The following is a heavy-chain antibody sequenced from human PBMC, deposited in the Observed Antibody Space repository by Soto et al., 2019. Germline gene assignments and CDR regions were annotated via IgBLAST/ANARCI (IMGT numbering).Heavy chain of an antibody. J-gene: IGHJ4*02. CDR1: GGSVSSSSYY. CDR2: VYYSGST. Sequence: PSETLSLTCTVSGGSVSSSSYYWGWVRQPPGKGLEWIGSVYYSGSTNYNPSLKSRVTISVDTSKNQFSLKLSSVTAADTAVYYCARQEYEHLGELSLYEPYFDYWGQGTLVTVSS. V-gene: IGHV4-39*01. D-gene: IGHD3-16*02. CDR3: ARQEYEHLGELSLYEPYFDY.